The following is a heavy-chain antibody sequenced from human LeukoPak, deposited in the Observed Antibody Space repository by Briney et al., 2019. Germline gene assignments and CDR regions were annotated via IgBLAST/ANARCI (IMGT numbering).Heavy chain of an antibody. CDR2: IKSDESTT. CDR1: GFTFSSYW. V-gene: IGHV3-74*01. CDR3: ARGDGGSYGGRFDY. Sequence: GGSLRLSCAASGFTFSSYWMNWVCQAPGKGLVWVSRIKSDESTTSYADSVKGRFTIYRDNARNTLYLQMNSLRTEDTAVYYCARGDGGSYGGRFDYWGQGTLVTVSS. D-gene: IGHD1-26*01. J-gene: IGHJ4*02.